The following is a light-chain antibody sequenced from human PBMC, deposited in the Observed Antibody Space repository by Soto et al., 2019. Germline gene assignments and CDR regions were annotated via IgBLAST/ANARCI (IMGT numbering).Light chain of an antibody. Sequence: DIQMTQSPSTLSASVGDRDTISCRASQRISSWLTWYQQKPGKAPKLLIYDASSLESGVPASFSCSGSGTECTLTISSLQSDYFANYHFQQYNSYSTIGQGTKV. CDR2: DAS. J-gene: IGKJ1*01. V-gene: IGKV1-5*01. CDR3: QQYNSYST. CDR1: QRISSW.